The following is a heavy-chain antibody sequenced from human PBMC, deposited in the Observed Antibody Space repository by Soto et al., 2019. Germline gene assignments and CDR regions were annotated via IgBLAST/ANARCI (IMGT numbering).Heavy chain of an antibody. CDR1: GGTFSSYA. CDR3: ASHEYSSSELDSSGQT. Sequence: QVQLVQSGAEVKKPGSSVKVSCKASGGTFSSYAISWVRQAPGQGLAWMGGIIPIFGTANYAQKFQGRVTITADKSTSTAYMELSSLRSEDTAVYYCASHEYSSSELDSSGQTWGQGTLVTVSS. D-gene: IGHD6-6*01. V-gene: IGHV1-69*06. J-gene: IGHJ4*02. CDR2: IIPIFGTA.